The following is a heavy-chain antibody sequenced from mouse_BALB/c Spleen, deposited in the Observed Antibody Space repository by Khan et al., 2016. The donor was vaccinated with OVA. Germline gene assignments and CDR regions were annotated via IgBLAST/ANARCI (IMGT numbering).Heavy chain of an antibody. CDR1: GFTFSNYG. J-gene: IGHJ3*01. V-gene: IGHV5-6-5*01. CDR2: ISSGDTT. Sequence: EVELVESGGGLVKPGGSLSLSCAASGFTFSNYGVSWVRQPPAKRLEWVASISSGDTTYYPDRLQGRFTISRDNARNILYLQMKSLRSEDTAMYYCARDYWFAYWGQGTLVTVSA. CDR3: ARDYWFAY.